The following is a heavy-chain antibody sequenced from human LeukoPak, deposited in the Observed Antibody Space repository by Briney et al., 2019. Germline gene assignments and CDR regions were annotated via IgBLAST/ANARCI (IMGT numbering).Heavy chain of an antibody. CDR1: GFTFSNFL. V-gene: IGHV3-23*01. D-gene: IGHD3-16*02. CDR2: ISGSGGST. J-gene: IGHJ3*02. CDR3: ALNGREVPSGAFDI. Sequence: GGSLRLSCAASGFTFSNFLMTWVRQAPGKGPEWVSAISGSGGSTYYADSVKGRFTISRDNSKNTLYLQMNSLRAEDTAVYYCALNGREVPSGAFDIWGQGTMVTVSS.